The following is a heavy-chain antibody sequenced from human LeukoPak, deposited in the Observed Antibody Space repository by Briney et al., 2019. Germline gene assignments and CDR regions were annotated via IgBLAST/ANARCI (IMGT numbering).Heavy chain of an antibody. CDR1: GYNFSSYW. Sequence: GESLKISCKGSGYNFSSYWIAWGRQMPGKGLEWMVIIYPGDSDTRYSPSFQGQVTIPANKSISTAYLQWSSLKASDTAMYYCAIMTTVNNRYMDVWGQGTTATVSS. V-gene: IGHV5-51*01. J-gene: IGHJ6*02. CDR3: AIMTTVNNRYMDV. D-gene: IGHD4-11*01. CDR2: IYPGDSDT.